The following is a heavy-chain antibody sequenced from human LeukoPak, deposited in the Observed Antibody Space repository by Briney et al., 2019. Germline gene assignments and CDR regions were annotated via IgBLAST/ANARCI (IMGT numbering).Heavy chain of an antibody. CDR1: GFTFSSYI. D-gene: IGHD7-27*01. CDR3: ATGPGNWFDP. Sequence: RGSLRLSCAASGFTFSSYIMNWVRRAPGKGLEWVSSISSSSSYIYYADSVKGRFTISRDNAKNSLYLQMNSLRGEDTAVYYCATGPGNWFDPWGQGTLVTVSS. CDR2: ISSSSSYI. V-gene: IGHV3-21*01. J-gene: IGHJ5*02.